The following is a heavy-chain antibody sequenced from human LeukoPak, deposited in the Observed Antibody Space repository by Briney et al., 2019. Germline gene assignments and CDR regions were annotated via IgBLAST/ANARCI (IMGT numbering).Heavy chain of an antibody. D-gene: IGHD6-6*01. CDR1: GGTFSSYA. CDR3: ARKIGSSSAEDY. Sequence: ASVKVSCKASGGTFSSYAISWVRQAPGQGLEWMGGIIPIFGTANYAQKFQGRVTIIADKSTSTAYMELSSLRSEDTAVYYCARKIGSSSAEDYWGQGTLVTVSS. J-gene: IGHJ4*02. CDR2: IIPIFGTA. V-gene: IGHV1-69*06.